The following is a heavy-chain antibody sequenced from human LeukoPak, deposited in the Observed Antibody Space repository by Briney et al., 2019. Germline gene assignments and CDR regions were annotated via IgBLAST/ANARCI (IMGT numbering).Heavy chain of an antibody. CDR1: GYTFTNNY. Sequence: ASVKVSCKASGYTFTNNYLHWVRQAPGQGLEWMGMIYPRDGSTSYAQNFQGRVTATRDTSTTTVHMELRGLRAEDTAVYYCAKDSSGYRANPDYWGQGTLVTVSS. CDR2: IYPRDGST. D-gene: IGHD3-22*01. V-gene: IGHV1-46*01. J-gene: IGHJ4*02. CDR3: AKDSSGYRANPDY.